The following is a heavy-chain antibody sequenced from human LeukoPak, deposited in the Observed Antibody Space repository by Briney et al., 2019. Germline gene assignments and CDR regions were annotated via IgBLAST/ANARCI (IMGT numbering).Heavy chain of an antibody. CDR2: IKHVGSEK. CDR1: GFTFSSYR. D-gene: IGHD3-10*01. CDR3: ATEALWFGVSWFDP. V-gene: IGHV3-7*01. Sequence: PGGSLGVSCEASGFTFSSYRMSLVRQAPGEGLEWVANIKHVGSEKHYVDSVKSRFTISRDNAKNSLYLQMNNLRAEDTAVYDCATEALWFGVSWFDPWGQGTLVTVSS. J-gene: IGHJ5*02.